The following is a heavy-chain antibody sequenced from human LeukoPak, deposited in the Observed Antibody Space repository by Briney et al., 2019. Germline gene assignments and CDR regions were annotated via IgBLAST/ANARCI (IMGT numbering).Heavy chain of an antibody. CDR3: AREYAFYDFWSGYSRYYFDY. D-gene: IGHD3-3*01. J-gene: IGHJ4*02. V-gene: IGHV1-18*04. CDR2: ISAYNGNT. Sequence: ASVKVSCKASGYTFTSYYMHWVRQAPGQGLEWMGWISAYNGNTNYAQKLQGRVTMTTDTSTSTAYMELRSLRSDDTAVYYCAREYAFYDFWSGYSRYYFDYWGQGTLVTVSS. CDR1: GYTFTSYY.